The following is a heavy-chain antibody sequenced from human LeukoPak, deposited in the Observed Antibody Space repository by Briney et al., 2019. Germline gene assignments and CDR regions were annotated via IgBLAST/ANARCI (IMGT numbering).Heavy chain of an antibody. D-gene: IGHD1-26*01. Sequence: GGSLRLSCAASVFTFSSYAMGWVRQAPGEGLEWVSAISGSGGSTYYADSVKGRFTISRDSSKNTLYLQMSSLRVEDTALYYCAKLGGSNYRLYFFDSWGEGTLVTVSS. J-gene: IGHJ4*02. CDR2: ISGSGGST. V-gene: IGHV3-23*01. CDR1: VFTFSSYA. CDR3: AKLGGSNYRLYFFDS.